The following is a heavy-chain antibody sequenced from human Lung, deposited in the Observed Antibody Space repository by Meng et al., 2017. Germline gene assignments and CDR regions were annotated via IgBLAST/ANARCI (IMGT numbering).Heavy chain of an antibody. J-gene: IGHJ4*02. CDR1: GGSISSSNW. V-gene: IGHV4-4*02. CDR2: IYHSGGT. Sequence: QGQGQGSGPGLVKPSGTLSLTCGVSGGSISSSNWWSWVRQPPGKGLEWIGEIYHSGGTKYNPSLKSRVTISVDKSKNQFSLKLSSVTAADTAVYYCARGLGEAVVPRTMFDYWGQGTLVTVSS. CDR3: ARGLGEAVVPRTMFDY. D-gene: IGHD2-2*01.